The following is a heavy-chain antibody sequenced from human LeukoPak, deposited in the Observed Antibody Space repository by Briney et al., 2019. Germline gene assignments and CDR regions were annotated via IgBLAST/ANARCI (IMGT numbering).Heavy chain of an antibody. CDR3: ARDPYETSANDAFDI. D-gene: IGHD3-22*01. Sequence: SHTLYLTCTVSGGSISSGTYYWNWIRQPPGKGLEWIGRIYTSGSTNYNPSLKRLVTISMDTSKNQFSLKLTSVTAADAAMYYCARDPYETSANDAFDIWGQGTMVSVSS. CDR1: GGSISSGTYY. J-gene: IGHJ3*02. V-gene: IGHV4-61*02. CDR2: IYTSGST.